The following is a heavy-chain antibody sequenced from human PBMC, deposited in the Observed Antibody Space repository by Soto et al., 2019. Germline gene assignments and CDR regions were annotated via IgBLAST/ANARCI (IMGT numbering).Heavy chain of an antibody. CDR1: GFSFSSFA. V-gene: IGHV3-23*01. CDR2: ISDSADST. J-gene: IGHJ6*02. D-gene: IGHD2-8*01. CDR3: AKTRGAMIYAISVYGMDV. Sequence: EVQVLESGGGFIHPGGSLRLSCAASGFSFSSFAMNWVRQAPGKGLEWVSIISDSADSTFYADSVKGRFTISRDNSKSTLYLQINSMRAEDKAVYYCAKTRGAMIYAISVYGMDVWGQGNTVTVAS.